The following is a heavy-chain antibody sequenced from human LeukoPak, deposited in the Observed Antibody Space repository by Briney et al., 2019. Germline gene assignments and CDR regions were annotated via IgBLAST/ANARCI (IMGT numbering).Heavy chain of an antibody. CDR1: GGSFSGYY. D-gene: IGHD5-18*01. J-gene: IGHJ4*02. CDR3: ARRPLYRYGPNDY. V-gene: IGHV4-34*01. Sequence: TSETLSLTCAVYGGSFSGYYWSWIRQPPGKGLEWIGEINHSGSTNYNPSLKSRVTISVDTSKNQFSLKLSSVTAADTAVYYCARRPLYRYGPNDYWGQGTLVTVSS. CDR2: INHSGST.